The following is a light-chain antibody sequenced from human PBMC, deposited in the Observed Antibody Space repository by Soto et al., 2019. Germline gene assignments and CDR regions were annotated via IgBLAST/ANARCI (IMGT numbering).Light chain of an antibody. CDR2: NND. Sequence: QSVLTQPPSASGTPGQRVIISCYGSSSNIGSNPVNWYQQLPGTAPKLLIYNNDQRPSGVPDRFSGSKSGPSASLAISGLQSEDEADYYCAAWDDNLNGLFGGGTKLTVL. CDR1: SSNIGSNP. J-gene: IGLJ3*02. V-gene: IGLV1-44*01. CDR3: AAWDDNLNGL.